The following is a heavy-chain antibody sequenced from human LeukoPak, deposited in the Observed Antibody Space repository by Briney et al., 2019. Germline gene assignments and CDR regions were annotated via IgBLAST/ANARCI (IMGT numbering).Heavy chain of an antibody. D-gene: IGHD5-18*01. J-gene: IGHJ6*02. CDR3: ARDTRIGYSYGSYYYYGMDV. CDR2: INAGNGNT. CDR1: GYTFTSYA. V-gene: IGHV1-3*01. Sequence: ASVKVSCKASGYTFTSYAMHWVRQAPGQRLEWMGWINAGNGNTEYSQKFQGRVTMTRDTSTSTVYMELSSLRSEDTAVYYCARDTRIGYSYGSYYYYGMDVWGQGTTVTVSS.